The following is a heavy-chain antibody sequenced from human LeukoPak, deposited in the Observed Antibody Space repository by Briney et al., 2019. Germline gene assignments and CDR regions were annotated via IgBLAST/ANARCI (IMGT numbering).Heavy chain of an antibody. V-gene: IGHV3-74*01. CDR1: GFSLSGSW. CDR2: SKYDGSTK. J-gene: IGHJ3*01. Sequence: HTGGSLRLSCEASGFSLSGSWMHWVRQAPGKGLMWASQSKYDGSTKSYAASVRGRFTISRDNAKNTLYLHMDSLRAEDTAVYYCARSDYFHNWGQGTMVVVSA. D-gene: IGHD2/OR15-2a*01. CDR3: ARSDYFHN.